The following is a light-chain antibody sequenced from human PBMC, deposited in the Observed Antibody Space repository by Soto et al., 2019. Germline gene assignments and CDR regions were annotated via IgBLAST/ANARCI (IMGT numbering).Light chain of an antibody. V-gene: IGLV1-44*01. CDR3: AAWDGSLNAVI. J-gene: IGLJ2*01. CDR1: SSNIGSNT. Sequence: QSVLTQPSSTSETPGQRVIISCSGSSSNIGSNTVDWYQQLPGSAPRLLIYNNNQRPSGVPDRFSGSKSGTSASLAISGLQSEDEAVYHCAAWDGSLNAVIFGGGTKLTVL. CDR2: NNN.